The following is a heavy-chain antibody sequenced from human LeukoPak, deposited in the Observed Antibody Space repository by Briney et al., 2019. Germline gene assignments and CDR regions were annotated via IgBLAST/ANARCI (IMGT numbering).Heavy chain of an antibody. CDR2: MSISGGSI. D-gene: IGHD3-16*01. V-gene: IGHV3-23*01. J-gene: IGHJ4*02. CDR3: ATARASLGELDY. Sequence: PGGSLRLSCAASGFTFSSYAMSWVRQAPGKGLEWVSGMSISGGSIYYGDSVKGRFTISRDNPNNTLCLQMNSLRVEDTAVYYCATARASLGELDYWGQGTLVTVSS. CDR1: GFTFSSYA.